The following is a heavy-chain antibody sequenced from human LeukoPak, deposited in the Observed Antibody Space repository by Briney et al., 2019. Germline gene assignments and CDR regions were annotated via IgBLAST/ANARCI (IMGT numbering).Heavy chain of an antibody. Sequence: ASVKVSCKASGGTFSSYAISWVRQAPGQGLEWMGGIIPIFGTANYAQKFQGRVTITADESTSTAYMELSSLRSEDTAVYYCAREGRSGWTDGDLKLDYWGQGTLVTVSS. CDR3: AREGRSGWTDGDLKLDY. CDR1: GGTFSSYA. D-gene: IGHD6-19*01. V-gene: IGHV1-69*13. J-gene: IGHJ4*02. CDR2: IIPIFGTA.